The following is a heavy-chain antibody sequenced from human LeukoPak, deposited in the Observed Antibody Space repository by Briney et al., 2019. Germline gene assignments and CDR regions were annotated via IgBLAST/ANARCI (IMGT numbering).Heavy chain of an antibody. CDR2: ISGSGGST. CDR3: ARDLGYCSGGSCYADAFDI. J-gene: IGHJ3*02. CDR1: GFTFSSYA. V-gene: IGHV3-23*01. Sequence: GGSLRLSCAASGFTFSSYAMSWVRQAPGKGLEWVSAISGSGGSTYYADSVKGRFTISRDNAKNSLYLQMNSLRAEDTAVYYCARDLGYCSGGSCYADAFDIWGQGTMVTVSS. D-gene: IGHD2-15*01.